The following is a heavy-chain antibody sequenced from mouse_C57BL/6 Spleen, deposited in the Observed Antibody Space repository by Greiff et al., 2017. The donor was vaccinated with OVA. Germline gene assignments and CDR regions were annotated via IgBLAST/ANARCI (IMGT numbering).Heavy chain of an antibody. D-gene: IGHD2-3*01. V-gene: IGHV7-3*01. J-gene: IGHJ4*01. CDR1: GFTFTDYY. Sequence: EVKLMESGGGLVQPGGSLSLSCAASGFTFTDYYMSWVRQTPGKALEWLGFIRNKADGYTTEYSASVKGRFTITRDTSQIILYLQMNALRAEDSATYYRARSCYDLFYAMDYWGQGTSVTVSS. CDR2: IRNKADGYTT. CDR3: ARSCYDLFYAMDY.